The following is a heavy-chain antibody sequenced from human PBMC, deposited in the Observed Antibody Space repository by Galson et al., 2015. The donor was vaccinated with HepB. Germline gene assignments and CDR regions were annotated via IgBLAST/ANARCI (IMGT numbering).Heavy chain of an antibody. D-gene: IGHD1-26*01. CDR2: ISYDGSNK. CDR3: ASSVGAS. CDR1: GFTFSSYA. Sequence: SLRLSCAASGFTFSSYAMHWVRQAPGKGLEWVAVISYDGSNKYYADSVKGRFTISRDNSKNTLYLQMNSLRAEDTAVYYCASSVGASWGQGTLVTVSS. J-gene: IGHJ5*02. V-gene: IGHV3-30-3*01.